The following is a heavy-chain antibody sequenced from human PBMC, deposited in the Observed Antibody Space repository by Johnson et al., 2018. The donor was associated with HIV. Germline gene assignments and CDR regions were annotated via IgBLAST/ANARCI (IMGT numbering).Heavy chain of an antibody. CDR1: EFTFSNSW. CDR2: ISYDGSNK. V-gene: IGHV3-30*18. J-gene: IGHJ3*02. CDR3: AKETRDSRSAFDI. Sequence: QMLLVESGGGLVQPGGSLRLSCAASEFTFSNSWMTWVRQAPGKGLEWVAVISYDGSNKYYADSVKGRFTISRDNSKNTLYLQINSLRTEDTAVYYCAKETRDSRSAFDIWGQGTMVTVSS. D-gene: IGHD3-22*01.